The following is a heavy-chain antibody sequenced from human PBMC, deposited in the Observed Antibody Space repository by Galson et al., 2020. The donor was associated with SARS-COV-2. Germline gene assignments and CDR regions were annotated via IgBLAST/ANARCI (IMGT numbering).Heavy chain of an antibody. V-gene: IGHV3-48*03. CDR3: ARGYYESGGWGYGGPSKYYMDV. J-gene: IGHJ6*03. Sequence: GGSLRLSCAASGFIFSSFEMNWVRQAPGKGLEWVAYISRSDNSVYYGDSVKGRFTISRDNAKNALYLQMNSLRAEDTAVYYCARGYYESGGWGYGGPSKYYMDVWGTGTTVTVSS. D-gene: IGHD3-22*01. CDR1: GFIFSSFE. CDR2: ISRSDNSV.